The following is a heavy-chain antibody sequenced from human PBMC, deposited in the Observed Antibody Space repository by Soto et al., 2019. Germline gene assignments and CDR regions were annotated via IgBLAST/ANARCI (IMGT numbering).Heavy chain of an antibody. D-gene: IGHD2-8*02. J-gene: IGHJ4*02. Sequence: TLSLTCTVSGGSISSYYWSWIRQPPGKGLEWIGYIYYSGSTNYNPSLKSRVTISVDTSKNQFSLKLTSVTAADTAVYYCARDKITGLFDYWGQGTLVTVSS. CDR2: IYYSGST. CDR1: GGSISSYY. CDR3: ARDKITGLFDY. V-gene: IGHV4-59*12.